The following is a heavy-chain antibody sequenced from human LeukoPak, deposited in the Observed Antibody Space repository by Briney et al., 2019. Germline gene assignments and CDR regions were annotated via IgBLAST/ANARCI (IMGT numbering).Heavy chain of an antibody. CDR3: AREPIYDFWSGEAGY. CDR1: GGSISSGDYY. J-gene: IGHJ4*02. CDR2: IYYSGST. D-gene: IGHD3-3*01. Sequence: SQTLSLTCTVSGGSISSGDYYWSWIRQPPGKGLEWIGYIYYSGSTYYNPPLKSRVTISVDTSKNQFSLKLSSVTAADTAVYYCAREPIYDFWSGEAGYWGQGTLVTVSS. V-gene: IGHV4-30-4*01.